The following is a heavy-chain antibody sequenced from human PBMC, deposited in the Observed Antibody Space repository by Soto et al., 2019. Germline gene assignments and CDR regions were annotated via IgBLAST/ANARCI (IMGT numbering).Heavy chain of an antibody. CDR2: INYSGST. Sequence: QVQLQESGPGLVKPSQTLSLTCTVSCGSISSGDYYWSWIRQPPGKGLEWIGYINYSGSTYYNPSLKSRVTISVDTSKNQFSLKLSSVTAADTAVYYCARDGYCTNGVCYTVFDYWGQGTLVTVSS. V-gene: IGHV4-30-4*01. CDR1: CGSISSGDYY. J-gene: IGHJ4*02. CDR3: ARDGYCTNGVCYTVFDY. D-gene: IGHD2-8*01.